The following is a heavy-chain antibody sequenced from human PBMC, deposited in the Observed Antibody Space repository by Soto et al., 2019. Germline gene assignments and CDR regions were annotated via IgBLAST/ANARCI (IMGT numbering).Heavy chain of an antibody. CDR3: ARGNSGYDTDTDYYYYYMDV. J-gene: IGHJ6*03. CDR2: MNPNSGNT. V-gene: IGHV1-8*01. D-gene: IGHD5-12*01. Sequence: ASVKVSCKASGYTFTSYDINWVRQATGQGLEWMGWMNPNSGNTGYAQKFQGRVTMTRNTSISTAYMELSSLRSEDTAVYYCARGNSGYDTDTDYYYYYMDVWGKGTTVTVSS. CDR1: GYTFTSYD.